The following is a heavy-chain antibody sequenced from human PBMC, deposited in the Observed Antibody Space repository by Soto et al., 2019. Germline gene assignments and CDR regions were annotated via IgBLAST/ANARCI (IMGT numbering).Heavy chain of an antibody. V-gene: IGHV4-39*02. Sequence: SETLSLTCTVSGGSIIGGSISSYYWGRMRQPPGKGLEWIASFFIGGNTYYNPSLKSRVTTSVDTSKNQFSLKVNSVTAEDTAVYYCARDASSRPATYWGQGTLVTVSS. CDR1: GGSIIGGSISSYY. CDR2: FFIGGNT. D-gene: IGHD1-26*01. CDR3: ARDASSRPATY. J-gene: IGHJ4*02.